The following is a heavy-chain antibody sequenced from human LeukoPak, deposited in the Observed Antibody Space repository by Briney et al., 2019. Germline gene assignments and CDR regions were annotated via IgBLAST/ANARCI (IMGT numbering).Heavy chain of an antibody. CDR3: ASDLTAILDVVAF. Sequence: YGMRWVRQAPGKGLAWTSYISTSDSGSTMYFAYSVDGRFTMTRVIAKNLLYLRLNSLRAEDTAVYYCASDLTAILDVVAFWGQGTLVTVSS. J-gene: IGHJ4*02. CDR2: ISTSDSGSTM. CDR1: YG. D-gene: IGHD2-15*01. V-gene: IGHV3-48*03.